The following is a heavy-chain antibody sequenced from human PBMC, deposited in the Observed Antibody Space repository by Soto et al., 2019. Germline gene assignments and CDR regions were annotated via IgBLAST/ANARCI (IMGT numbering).Heavy chain of an antibody. CDR3: ARGRGGTDDAVDI. J-gene: IGHJ3*02. CDR2: IYYSGTT. D-gene: IGHD1-26*01. V-gene: IGHV4-59*01. CDR1: SGSIGTYF. Sequence: QVQLRESGPGLVKPSETLSLTCTVSSGSIGTYFWCWIRQPPGKGLEWIGYIYYSGTTNYNPSLKSRVTICLDTSKNQFSLRLSSVTAADTAVYYCARGRGGTDDAVDIWGQGTLVTVSS.